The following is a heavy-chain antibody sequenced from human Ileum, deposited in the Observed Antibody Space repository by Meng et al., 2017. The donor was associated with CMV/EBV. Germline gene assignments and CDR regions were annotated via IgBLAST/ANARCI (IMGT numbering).Heavy chain of an antibody. D-gene: IGHD6-13*01. Sequence: VHLQESRPGRVTPSETLSLTCTVSGGSVTRHWWSWIRQSAGKGLEWIGRIYITGRTNYNPSLKSRVTLSIDKSKDQFSLRLNSVTAADTAVYYCTRDLLVAAAAVFDSWGQGTLVTVSS. J-gene: IGHJ4*02. CDR1: GGSVTRHW. CDR2: IYITGRT. CDR3: TRDLLVAAAAVFDS. V-gene: IGHV4-4*07.